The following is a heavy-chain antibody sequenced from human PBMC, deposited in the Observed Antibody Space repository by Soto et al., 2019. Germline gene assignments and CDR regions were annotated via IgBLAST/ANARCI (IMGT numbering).Heavy chain of an antibody. V-gene: IGHV3-33*01. D-gene: IGHD1-1*01. Sequence: QVQLVESGGGVVQPGRSLRLSCAASGFTFSSYGMHWVRQAPGKGLEWVAVIWYDGSNKYYADSVKGRFTISRDNSMTTQYLQMNSLRAEDTVVYYCARDRPNDDIWVQGTMVTVSS. CDR3: ARDRPNDDI. J-gene: IGHJ3*02. CDR2: IWYDGSNK. CDR1: GFTFSSYG.